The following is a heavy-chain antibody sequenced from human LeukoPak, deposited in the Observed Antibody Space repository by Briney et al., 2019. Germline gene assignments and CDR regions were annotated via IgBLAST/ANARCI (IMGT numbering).Heavy chain of an antibody. V-gene: IGHV4-31*03. CDR1: GGSISSGGYS. D-gene: IGHD2-21*02. CDR2: IYYSGST. CDR3: ARDRGCGGDCYSYYFDY. J-gene: IGHJ4*02. Sequence: KPSETLSLTCTVSGGSISSGGYSWSWIRQHPGKGLEWIGYIYYSGSTYYNPSLKSRVTISVDTSKNQFSLKLSSVTAADTAVYYCARDRGCGGDCYSYYFDYWGQGTLVTVSS.